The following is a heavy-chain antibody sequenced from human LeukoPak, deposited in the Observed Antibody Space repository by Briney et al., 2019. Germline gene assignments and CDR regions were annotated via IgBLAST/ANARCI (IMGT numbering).Heavy chain of an antibody. CDR1: GFTFSSYW. CDR2: IKQDGSEE. J-gene: IGHJ4*02. CDR3: ARDRNILLWFGEFDY. Sequence: PGGSLRLSCAASGFTFSSYWMSWVRQAPGKGLEWVANIKQDGSEEYYVDSVKGRFTISRDNAKNSLYLQMNSLRAEDTAVYYCARDRNILLWFGEFDYWGQGTLVTVSS. D-gene: IGHD3-10*01. V-gene: IGHV3-7*01.